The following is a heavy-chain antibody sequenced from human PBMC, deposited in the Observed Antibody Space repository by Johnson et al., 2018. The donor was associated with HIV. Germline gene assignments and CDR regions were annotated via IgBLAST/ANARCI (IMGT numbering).Heavy chain of an antibody. CDR3: ARRSGITMISGDAFDI. Sequence: VHLVESGGGVVRPGGSLRLSCEVSGFTFDEYGMSWVRQAPGKGLEWVSGINWNGGSTGYADSVKGRFPISRDNAKNSLYLQMNSLRAEDTALYYCARRSGITMISGDAFDIWGQGTMVTVSS. V-gene: IGHV3-20*04. CDR1: GFTFDEYG. J-gene: IGHJ3*02. CDR2: INWNGGST. D-gene: IGHD3-22*01.